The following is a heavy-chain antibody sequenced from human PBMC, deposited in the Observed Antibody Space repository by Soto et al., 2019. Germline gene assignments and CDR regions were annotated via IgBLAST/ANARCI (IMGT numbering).Heavy chain of an antibody. Sequence: EVQLVQSGVEVKKPGESLKISCKASGYSFTTYWIGWVRQTPGKGLEWMGIIYPGDSDTRYSPSFQGQVTISADKSIGTAYLQWSSLKVSDTAMYYCARDLIAGTTSGVAYWGQGTLVTVSS. D-gene: IGHD1-7*01. CDR1: GYSFTTYW. J-gene: IGHJ4*02. CDR3: ARDLIAGTTSGVAY. V-gene: IGHV5-51*03. CDR2: IYPGDSDT.